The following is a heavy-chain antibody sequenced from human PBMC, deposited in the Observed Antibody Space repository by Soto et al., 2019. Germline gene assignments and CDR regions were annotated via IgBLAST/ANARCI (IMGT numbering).Heavy chain of an antibody. CDR2: ISWNSGSI. J-gene: IGHJ3*02. CDR3: ASRGRQGGNAFDI. D-gene: IGHD1-26*01. CDR1: GFTFDDYA. Sequence: EVQLVESGGGLVQPGRSLRLSCAASGFTFDDYAMHWVRQAPGKGLEWVSGISWNSGSIGYADSVKGRFTISRDNAKNSLYLQMNSLRAEDTALYYCASRGRQGGNAFDIWGQGTMVTVSS. V-gene: IGHV3-9*01.